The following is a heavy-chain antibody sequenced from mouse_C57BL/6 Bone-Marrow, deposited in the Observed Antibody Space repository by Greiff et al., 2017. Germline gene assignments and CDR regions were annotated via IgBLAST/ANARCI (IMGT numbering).Heavy chain of an antibody. D-gene: IGHD2-4*01. CDR3: TTYPIYYDYDGAWFAY. CDR1: GFNIKDYY. CDR2: IDPEDGDT. Sequence: VQLQQSGAELVRPGASVKLSCTASGFNIKDYYMHWVKQSPEQGLEWIGRIDPEDGDTEYAPKFQGKATMTADTSSNTAYLQLSSLTSEDTAVYYCTTYPIYYDYDGAWFAYWGQGTLVTVSA. V-gene: IGHV14-1*01. J-gene: IGHJ3*01.